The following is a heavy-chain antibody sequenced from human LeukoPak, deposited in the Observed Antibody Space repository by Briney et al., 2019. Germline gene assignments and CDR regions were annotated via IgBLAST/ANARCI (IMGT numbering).Heavy chain of an antibody. CDR2: ISAYNGNT. D-gene: IGHD3-3*01. J-gene: IGHJ3*02. CDR1: GGTFSSYA. Sequence: VASVKVSCKASGGTFSSYAISWVRQAPGQGLEWMGWISAYNGNTNYAQKLQGRVTMTTDTSTSTAYMELRSLRSDDTAVYYCAGSFTIFGVAMGAFDIWGQGTMVTVSS. CDR3: AGSFTIFGVAMGAFDI. V-gene: IGHV1-18*01.